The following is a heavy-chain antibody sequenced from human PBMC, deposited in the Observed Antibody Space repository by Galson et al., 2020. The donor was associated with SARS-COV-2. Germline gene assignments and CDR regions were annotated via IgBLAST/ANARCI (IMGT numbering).Heavy chain of an antibody. J-gene: IGHJ6*03. V-gene: IGHV3-74*01. Sequence: GGSLRLSCAASGFTFSSYWIHWVRQVPGKGLVWVSRIKSDGTTRNYADSVKGRFTISRDNAKSTVHLQMNSLTAEDTAGYYCARAARGYSFGFGYYYYMDIWGKGTTVTVSS. D-gene: IGHD5-18*01. CDR1: GFTFSSYW. CDR3: ARAARGYSFGFGYYYYMDI. CDR2: IKSDGTTR.